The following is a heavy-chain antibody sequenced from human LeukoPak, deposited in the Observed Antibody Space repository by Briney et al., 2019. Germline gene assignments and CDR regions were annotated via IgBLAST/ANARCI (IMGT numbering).Heavy chain of an antibody. CDR2: INYGGSS. J-gene: IGHJ4*02. Sequence: SETLSLTCTVSGASISNSAYHWGWIRQPPGKGLEWLGSINYGGSSNYSPSLKSRVTISVNTSKNQFSLKLSSVTAADTAVYYCARLDPILTGYSFDYWGQGTLVTVSS. CDR1: GASISNSAYH. CDR3: ARLDPILTGYSFDY. V-gene: IGHV4-39*07. D-gene: IGHD3-9*01.